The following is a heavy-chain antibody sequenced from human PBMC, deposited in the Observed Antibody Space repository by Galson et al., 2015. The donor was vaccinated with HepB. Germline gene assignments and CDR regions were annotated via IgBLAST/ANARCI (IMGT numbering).Heavy chain of an antibody. CDR3: ARDRIAAAGTHYYYYGMDV. Sequence: SLRLSCAASGFTFSSYSMNWVRQAPGKGLEWVSYISSSSTIYYADSVKGRFTISRDNAKNSLYLQMNSLRAEDTAVYYCARDRIAAAGTHYYYYGMDVWGQGTTVTVSS. CDR1: GFTFSSYS. D-gene: IGHD6-13*01. CDR2: ISSSSTI. J-gene: IGHJ6*02. V-gene: IGHV3-48*01.